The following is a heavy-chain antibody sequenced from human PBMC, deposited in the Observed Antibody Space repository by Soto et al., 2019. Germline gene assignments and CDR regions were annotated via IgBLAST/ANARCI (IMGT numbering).Heavy chain of an antibody. Sequence: QVQLVQSGAEVKKPGSSVKVSCKASGGTFSSYAISWVRQAPGQGLEWMGGIIPIFGTANYAQKFQGRVTITADKSTSTAYMELSSLGSEDTAVYYCARRSCSSTSCYGRGYYYYGMDVWGQGTTVTVSS. CDR2: IIPIFGTA. CDR1: GGTFSSYA. CDR3: ARRSCSSTSCYGRGYYYYGMDV. D-gene: IGHD2-2*01. J-gene: IGHJ6*02. V-gene: IGHV1-69*06.